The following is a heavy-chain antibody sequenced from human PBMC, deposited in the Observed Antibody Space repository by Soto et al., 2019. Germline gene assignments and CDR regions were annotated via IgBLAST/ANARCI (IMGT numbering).Heavy chain of an antibody. CDR1: GGSFSGYY. D-gene: IGHD5-12*01. V-gene: IGHV4-34*01. Sequence: SETLSLTCAVYGGSFSGYYWSWIRQPPGKGLEWIGEINHSGSTNYNPSLKSRVTISVDTSKNQFSLKLSSVTAADTAVYYCARGSHPPVDIVATISGYYYYMDVWGKGTTVTVSS. CDR3: ARGSHPPVDIVATISGYYYYMDV. CDR2: INHSGST. J-gene: IGHJ6*03.